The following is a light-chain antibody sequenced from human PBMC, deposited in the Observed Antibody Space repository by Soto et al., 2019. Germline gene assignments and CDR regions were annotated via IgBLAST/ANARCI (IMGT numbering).Light chain of an antibody. CDR3: KQYNSFAHYS. J-gene: IGKJ2*03. Sequence: DIQMTQSPSTLSASVGDRVTITCRSSQSISFWLAWYQQKPGKAPKLLIYDASTLYSGVPSRFSGSRSGTEFTLALSSPQPDDFASDYCKQYNSFAHYSFENGKKLEI. CDR1: QSISFW. CDR2: DAS. V-gene: IGKV1-5*01.